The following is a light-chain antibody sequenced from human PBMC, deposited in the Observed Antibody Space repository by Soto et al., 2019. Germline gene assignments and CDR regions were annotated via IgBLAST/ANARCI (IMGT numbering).Light chain of an antibody. CDR1: SGSVSTSYY. CDR3: VLYMGSGISNWV. V-gene: IGLV8-61*01. CDR2: STN. J-gene: IGLJ3*02. Sequence: QAVVTQEPSFSVSPGGTVTLTCGLSSGSVSTSYYPSWYQQTPGQAPRTLIYSTNTRSSGVPDRFSGSILGNKAALTITGAQADYESDYYCVLYMGSGISNWVFGGGTQLTVL.